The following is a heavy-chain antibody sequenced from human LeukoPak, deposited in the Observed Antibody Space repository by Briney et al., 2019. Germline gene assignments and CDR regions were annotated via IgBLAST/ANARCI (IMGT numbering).Heavy chain of an antibody. CDR3: TFYYGGPDY. CDR1: GFTFSDSA. Sequence: GGSLRLSCAASGFTFSDSAIHWVRQASGKGLEWVGRIRSKTNRYATAYAASVKGRFTISRDDSKNTAYLQMDSLKTEDTAVYYCTFYYGGPDYWGQGTLVTVSS. D-gene: IGHD4-23*01. V-gene: IGHV3-73*01. CDR2: IRSKTNRYAT. J-gene: IGHJ4*02.